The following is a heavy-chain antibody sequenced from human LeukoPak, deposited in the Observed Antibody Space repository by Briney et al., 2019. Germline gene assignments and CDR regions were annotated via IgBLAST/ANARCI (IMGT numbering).Heavy chain of an antibody. CDR2: ISYDGSNK. J-gene: IGHJ4*02. CDR3: ARGPITGTTFFY. Sequence: GGSLGLSCAASGFTFSSYAMHWVRQAPGKGLEWVAVISYDGSNKYYADSVKGRFTISRDNSKNTLYLQMNSLRAEDTAVYYCARGPITGTTFFYWGQGTLVTVSS. D-gene: IGHD1-7*01. V-gene: IGHV3-30-3*01. CDR1: GFTFSSYA.